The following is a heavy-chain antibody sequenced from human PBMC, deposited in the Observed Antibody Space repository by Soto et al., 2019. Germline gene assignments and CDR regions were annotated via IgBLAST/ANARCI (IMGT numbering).Heavy chain of an antibody. D-gene: IGHD3-10*01. CDR2: INPSGGST. CDR1: GYTFTSYY. V-gene: IGHV1-46*01. J-gene: IGHJ4*02. CDR3: ARDDYGSGSYYSKPLDY. Sequence: QVQLVQSGAEVKKPGASVKVSCKASGYTFTSYYMHWVRQAPGQGLAWMGIINPSGGSTSYAQKFQGRVTMTRDTSTSTVYMELSSLRSEDTAVYYCARDDYGSGSYYSKPLDYWGQGTLVTVSS.